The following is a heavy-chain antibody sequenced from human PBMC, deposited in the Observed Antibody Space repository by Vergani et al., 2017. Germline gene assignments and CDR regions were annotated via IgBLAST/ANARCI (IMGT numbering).Heavy chain of an antibody. Sequence: DVQLVQSGAEVKKPGPTVKISCKVSGYTLTAYWMHWVQQAPGKGLEWMGAVDPADGETVYAEKFQARVTITADTSRDTVYLEVTSLKSDDTAVYCCATSFILEGAGSYAGYWGQGGLVTVAS. V-gene: IGHV1-69-2*01. CDR3: ATSFILEGAGSYAGY. J-gene: IGHJ4*02. D-gene: IGHD3-16*01. CDR2: VDPADGET. CDR1: GYTLTAYW.